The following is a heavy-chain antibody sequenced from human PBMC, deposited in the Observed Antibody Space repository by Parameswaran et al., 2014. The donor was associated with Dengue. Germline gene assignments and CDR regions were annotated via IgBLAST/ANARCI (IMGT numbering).Heavy chain of an antibody. CDR3: ASGYDFLPQGY. D-gene: IGHD3-3*01. J-gene: IGHJ4*02. Sequence: WVRQAPGQGLEWMGWINPNSGGTNYAQKFQGRVTMTRDTSISTAYMELSRLRSDDTAVYYCASGYDFLPQGYWGQGTLVTVSS. CDR2: INPNSGGT. V-gene: IGHV1-2*02.